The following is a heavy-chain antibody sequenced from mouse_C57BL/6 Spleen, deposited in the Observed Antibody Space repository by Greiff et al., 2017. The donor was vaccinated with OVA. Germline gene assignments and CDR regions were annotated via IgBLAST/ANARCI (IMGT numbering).Heavy chain of an antibody. CDR3: ARIGSSYYAMDY. Sequence: QVQLKQPGAELVRPGSSVKLSCKASGYTFTSYWMDWVKQRPGQGLEWIGNIYPSDSETHYNQKFKDKATLTVDKSSSTAYMQLSSLTSEDSAVYYCARIGSSYYAMDYWGQGTSVTVSS. CDR2: IYPSDSET. V-gene: IGHV1-61*01. J-gene: IGHJ4*01. CDR1: GYTFTSYW. D-gene: IGHD1-1*01.